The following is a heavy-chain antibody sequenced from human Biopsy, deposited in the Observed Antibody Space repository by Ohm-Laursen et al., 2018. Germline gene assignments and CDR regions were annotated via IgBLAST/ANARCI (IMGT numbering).Heavy chain of an antibody. J-gene: IGHJ6*02. Sequence: SLRLSCSASGFTFSSYAMSWVRQAPGRGLEWVTRISASGGSSDSADSVKGRFTISRDKSKNTLYLQMHSLRAEDTAVYYCARDTRWSPYSMDVWGQGTTVTVSS. V-gene: IGHV3-23*01. D-gene: IGHD4-23*01. CDR1: GFTFSSYA. CDR3: ARDTRWSPYSMDV. CDR2: ISASGGSS.